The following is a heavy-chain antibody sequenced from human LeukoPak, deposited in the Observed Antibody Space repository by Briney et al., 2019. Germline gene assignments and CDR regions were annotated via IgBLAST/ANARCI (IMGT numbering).Heavy chain of an antibody. CDR2: IYFTGNT. CDR1: GDSISTYY. V-gene: IGHV4-59*01. J-gene: IGHJ3*02. D-gene: IGHD1-1*01. CDR3: ASVGDGTFDS. Sequence: PSETLSLTCTVSGDSISTYYWNWIRQPPGKGLAWIGYIYFTGNTNYNPSLQSRVTMSIDTSENHVSLRLTSVTAADTAVYYYASVGDGTFDSWGQGTMVTVSS.